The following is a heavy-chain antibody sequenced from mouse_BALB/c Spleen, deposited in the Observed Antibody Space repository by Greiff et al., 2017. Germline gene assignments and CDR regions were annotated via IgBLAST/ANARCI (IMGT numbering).Heavy chain of an antibody. CDR1: GFHIKDTY. J-gene: IGHJ4*01. CDR3: AKGYYYHMDY. CDR2: IDPANGNT. V-gene: IGHV14-3*02. Sequence: VQLQQSGAELVKPGASVKLSCTASGFHIKDTYMHWVKQRPEQGLEWIGRIDPANGNTKYDPKFQGKATITADTSSNTAYLQLSSLTSEDTAVYYCAKGYYYHMDYWGQGTSVTVSS.